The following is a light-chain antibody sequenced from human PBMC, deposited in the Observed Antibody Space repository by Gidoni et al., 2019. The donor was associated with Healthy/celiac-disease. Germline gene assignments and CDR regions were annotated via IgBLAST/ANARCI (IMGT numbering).Light chain of an antibody. CDR2: YAS. V-gene: IGKV1-5*01. CDR1: QSISSW. J-gene: IGKJ2*01. CDR3: QQYNSYPYT. Sequence: DIQMTQSPSTLSASVGDRVTITCRASQSISSWLDWYQQKPGKAPKLLIYYASSLESGVPSRFSGSGSGTKFTLTISSLQPDDFATYYCQQYNSYPYTFGQGTKLEIK.